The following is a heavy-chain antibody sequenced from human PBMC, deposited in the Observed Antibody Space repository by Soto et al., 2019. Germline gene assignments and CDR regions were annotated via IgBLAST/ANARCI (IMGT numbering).Heavy chain of an antibody. D-gene: IGHD6-13*01. CDR2: IYYTGRT. J-gene: IGHJ5*02. Sequence: QVQLQESGPGLVKPSETLSLTCTVSGASVSAGSYYWSWIRQPPGKGLEYIGFIYYTGRTSHNPSLQRRVFMSVATSKTQLSLTLTSVTAADTAVYYCARVGSTETCLDPWGQGTLVTVSS. CDR1: GASVSAGSYY. CDR3: ARVGSTETCLDP. V-gene: IGHV4-61*01.